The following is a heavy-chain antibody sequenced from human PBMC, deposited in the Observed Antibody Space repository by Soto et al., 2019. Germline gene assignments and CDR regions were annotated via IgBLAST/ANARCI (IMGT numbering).Heavy chain of an antibody. V-gene: IGHV2-5*02. CDR1: GFSLSTSGMS. CDR3: AHSKTWRFGY. CDR2: IFWDDGK. Sequence: SGPTLVNPTQTLTLTCTFSGFSLSTSGMSVGWNRQPPGKALEWLALIFWDDGKHYTPSLKSRLTITKDTSKNQVVLTMTNKDPMDTATYYCAHSKTWRFGYWGQGTLVTVSS. J-gene: IGHJ4*02. D-gene: IGHD5-12*01.